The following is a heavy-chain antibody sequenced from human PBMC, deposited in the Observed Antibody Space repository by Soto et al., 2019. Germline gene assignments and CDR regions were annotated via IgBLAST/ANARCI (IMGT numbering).Heavy chain of an antibody. CDR3: ARIQLGYAAFHI. CDR1: GFTFSSYS. Sequence: EVQLVESGGGLVKPGGSLRLSCAASGFTFSSYSMNWVRQAPGKGLEWVSSIRSSSSYIYYADSVKGRFTISRDNAKNSLYLQMNSLRAEDTAVYYCARIQLGYAAFHIWGQGTMVTVSS. J-gene: IGHJ3*02. D-gene: IGHD6-6*01. V-gene: IGHV3-21*01. CDR2: IRSSSSYI.